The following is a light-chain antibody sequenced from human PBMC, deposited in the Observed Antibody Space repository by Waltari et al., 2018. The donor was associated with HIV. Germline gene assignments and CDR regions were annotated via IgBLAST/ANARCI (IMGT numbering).Light chain of an antibody. Sequence: DIVMTQSPDSLAVSLGERATINCKSSQSVLYSSNNKNYLAWYQQKPGQPPKLLIYWASTLESGVPDRFSCSGSGTDFTLTISSLQAEDVAVYYCQQYYSTPLTFGGGTKVEIK. CDR2: WAS. CDR1: QSVLYSSNNKNY. V-gene: IGKV4-1*01. J-gene: IGKJ4*01. CDR3: QQYYSTPLT.